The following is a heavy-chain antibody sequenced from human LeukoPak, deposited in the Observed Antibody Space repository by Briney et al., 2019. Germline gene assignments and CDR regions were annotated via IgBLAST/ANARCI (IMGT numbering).Heavy chain of an antibody. CDR2: ISDSGGST. D-gene: IGHD1-26*01. CDR1: GFTFSSYA. CDR3: ATMVGATRAFDI. J-gene: IGHJ3*02. V-gene: IGHV3-23*01. Sequence: GGSLRLSCAASGFTFSSYAMSWVRQAPGKGLEWVSGISDSGGSTDYADSVKGRFTISRDNSKNTLYLHMNSLRAEDTAIYYCATMVGATRAFDIWGQGTMVTAPS.